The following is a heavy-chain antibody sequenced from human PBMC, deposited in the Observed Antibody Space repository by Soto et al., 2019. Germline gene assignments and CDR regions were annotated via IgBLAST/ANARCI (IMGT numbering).Heavy chain of an antibody. V-gene: IGHV4-39*01. CDR1: GGSISSTSYY. J-gene: IGHJ6*02. CDR3: TRRYKHGSGKYGVDL. CDR2: ISYSGNT. D-gene: IGHD3-10*01. Sequence: QLQLQESGPGLVKPSETLSLTCTVSGGSISSTSYYWGWIRQPPGKGLEWIGSISYSGNTFYNPSLNRRVTISVDTSKNQLSLKMSSVTAADTAVYYCTRRYKHGSGKYGVDLWGQGTTVTVSS.